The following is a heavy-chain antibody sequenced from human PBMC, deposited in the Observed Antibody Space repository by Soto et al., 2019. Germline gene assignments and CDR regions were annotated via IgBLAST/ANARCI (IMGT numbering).Heavy chain of an antibody. Sequence: QVQLVQSGAEVKKPGSSVKVSCTASGGTFSSYTISWVRQAPGQGLEWMGRIIPILGIANYAQKFQGRVTITADKTPSTAYMEISSRTAEDTAVYYVPRGGTVMSCDYWDQVTLVSVSS. CDR3: PRGGTVMSCDY. J-gene: IGHJ4*02. V-gene: IGHV1-69*02. CDR2: IIPILGIA. D-gene: IGHD1-7*01. CDR1: GGTFSSYT.